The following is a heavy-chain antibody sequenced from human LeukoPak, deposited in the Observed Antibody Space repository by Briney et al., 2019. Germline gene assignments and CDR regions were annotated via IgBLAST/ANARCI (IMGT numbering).Heavy chain of an antibody. CDR2: INPKSGGT. CDR3: ARVDNRDWYYFDY. CDR1: GYNFADHY. V-gene: IGHV1-2*02. J-gene: IGHJ4*02. D-gene: IGHD3/OR15-3a*01. Sequence: ASVKLSCQASGYNFADHYVHWVRQAPGRGLEWMGWINPKSGGTDYAQKFQGRVAMTSDTSIRTGYMELNNLTSYDTAVYYCARVDNRDWYYFDYWGQGSLVTVSS.